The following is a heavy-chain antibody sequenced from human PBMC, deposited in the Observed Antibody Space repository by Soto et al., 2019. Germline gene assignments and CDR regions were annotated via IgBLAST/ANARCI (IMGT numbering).Heavy chain of an antibody. CDR3: ARVNVLRYFDWSRYYYYMDV. CDR1: GGSFSGYY. CDR2: INHSGST. Sequence: SETLSITCAVDGGSFSGYYWSWIRQPPGKGLEWIGEINHSGSTNYNPSLKSRVTISVDTSKNQFSLKLSSVTAADTAVYYCARVNVLRYFDWSRYYYYMDVWGKGTTVSVSS. V-gene: IGHV4-34*01. D-gene: IGHD3-9*01. J-gene: IGHJ6*03.